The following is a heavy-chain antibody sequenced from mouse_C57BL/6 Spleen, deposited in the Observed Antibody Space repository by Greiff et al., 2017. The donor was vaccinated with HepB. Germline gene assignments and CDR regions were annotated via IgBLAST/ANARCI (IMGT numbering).Heavy chain of an antibody. V-gene: IGHV10-3*01. D-gene: IGHD1-1*01. Sequence: EVMLVESGGGLVQPKGSLKLSCAASGFTFNTYAMHWVRQAPGKGLEWVARIRSKSSNYATYYADSVKDRLTISRDDSQSMLYLQMNNLKTEDTAMYYCVRGGVPYYYGSSYWYFDVWGTGTTVTVSS. CDR3: VRGGVPYYYGSSYWYFDV. J-gene: IGHJ1*03. CDR2: IRSKSSNYAT. CDR1: GFTFNTYA.